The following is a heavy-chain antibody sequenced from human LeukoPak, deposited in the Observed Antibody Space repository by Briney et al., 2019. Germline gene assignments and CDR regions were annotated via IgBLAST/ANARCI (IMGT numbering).Heavy chain of an antibody. CDR3: AKVSPPLVMVRGAPYYFDY. J-gene: IGHJ4*02. CDR1: GFTFSSYA. Sequence: PGGSLRLSCAASGFTFSSYAMSWVRQASGKGLEWVSAISGSGGSTYYADSVKGRFTISRDNSKNTLYLQMNSLRAEDTAVYYCAKVSPPLVMVRGAPYYFDYWGQGTLVTVSS. V-gene: IGHV3-23*01. D-gene: IGHD3-10*01. CDR2: ISGSGGST.